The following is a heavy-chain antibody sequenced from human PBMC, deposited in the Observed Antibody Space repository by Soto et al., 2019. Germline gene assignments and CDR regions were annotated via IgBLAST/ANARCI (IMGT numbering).Heavy chain of an antibody. Sequence: EVQLLEYGGGLVQPGGSLRLSCAASGFTFSNSAMNWVRQAPGKGLEWVSIIGGGGVSTYYADSVKGRFTISRDNSKNKLYLQMKSLRAEDTAVYYCAKEPGYIGSGYFDYWGQGTLVTVSS. CDR2: IGGGGVST. J-gene: IGHJ4*02. CDR1: GFTFSNSA. CDR3: AKEPGYIGSGYFDY. D-gene: IGHD5-12*01. V-gene: IGHV3-23*01.